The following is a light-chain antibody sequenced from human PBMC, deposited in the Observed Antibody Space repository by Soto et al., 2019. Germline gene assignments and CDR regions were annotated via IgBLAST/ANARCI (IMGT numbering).Light chain of an antibody. CDR3: QQYGSSPPYT. V-gene: IGKV3-20*01. J-gene: IGKJ2*01. CDR1: QSVSNNY. CDR2: GSS. Sequence: EVVLTQSPGTLSLSPGESFTLSCRASQSVSNNYFAWYQQKPGQAPRLLIFGSSDRATGIPDRFSGSGSGTDFTLTISRLEPEDFAVYYCQQYGSSPPYTFGQGTKLEIK.